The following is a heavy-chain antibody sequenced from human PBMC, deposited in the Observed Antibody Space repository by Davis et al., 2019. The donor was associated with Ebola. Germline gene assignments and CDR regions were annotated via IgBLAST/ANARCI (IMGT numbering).Heavy chain of an antibody. J-gene: IGHJ5*02. V-gene: IGHV4-4*07. CDR3: AGGGLSSSPFDP. Sequence: PSETLSLTCTVSGGSISSFYWSWLRHPAGKGLEWIGRIYSSGSTNYSPSLKSRVTISVDTSKNQFSLKVNSVTAADTAVYYCAGGGLSSSPFDPWGQGTLVTVSS. D-gene: IGHD6-19*01. CDR1: GGSISSFY. CDR2: IYSSGST.